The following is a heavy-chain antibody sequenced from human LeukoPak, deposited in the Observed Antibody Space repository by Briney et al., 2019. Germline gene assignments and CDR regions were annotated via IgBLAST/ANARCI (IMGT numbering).Heavy chain of an antibody. Sequence: PGGSLRLSCAASGFTFSGYWMNWVRQAPGKGLEWVANIKLDGSETHYADSVEGRFTISRDNARNSLYLQMHSLRVEDTAVYYCVRDNPRCCGVVPANIDDYWGQGTLVTVSS. CDR1: GFTFSGYW. CDR2: IKLDGSET. J-gene: IGHJ4*02. D-gene: IGHD2-15*01. V-gene: IGHV3-7*01. CDR3: VRDNPRCCGVVPANIDDY.